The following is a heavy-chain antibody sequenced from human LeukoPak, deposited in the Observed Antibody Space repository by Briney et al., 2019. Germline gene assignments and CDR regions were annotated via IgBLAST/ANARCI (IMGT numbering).Heavy chain of an antibody. CDR1: GFTFSSYS. V-gene: IGHV3-48*01. D-gene: IGHD3-16*01. CDR2: ISSSSNTI. Sequence: GGSLRLSCAASGFTFSSYSMSWVRQAPGKGLEWVSYISSSSNTIYYADSVKGRFTISGDNAKNSLYLQMNSLRAGDTAVYYCARGYVHAFDLWGQGTMVTVSS. J-gene: IGHJ3*01. CDR3: ARGYVHAFDL.